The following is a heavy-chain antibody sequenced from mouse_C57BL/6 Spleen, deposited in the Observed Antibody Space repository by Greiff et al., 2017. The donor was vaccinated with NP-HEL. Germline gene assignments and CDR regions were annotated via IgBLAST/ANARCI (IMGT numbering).Heavy chain of an antibody. Sequence: QVQLQQPGAELVMPGASVKLSCKASGYTFTSYWMHWVKQRPGQGLEWIGEIDPSDSYTNYNQKFKGKSTLTVDKSSSTAYMPLSSLTSEDSAVYYCARHYGSSSHWYFDVWGTGTTVTVSS. J-gene: IGHJ1*03. CDR1: GYTFTSYW. CDR3: ARHYGSSSHWYFDV. D-gene: IGHD1-1*01. CDR2: IDPSDSYT. V-gene: IGHV1-69*01.